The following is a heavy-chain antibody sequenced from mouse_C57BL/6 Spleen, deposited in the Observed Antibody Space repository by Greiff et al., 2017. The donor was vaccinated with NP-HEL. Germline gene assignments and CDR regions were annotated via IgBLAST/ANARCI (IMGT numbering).Heavy chain of an antibody. CDR2: INPSSGYT. J-gene: IGHJ2*01. CDR3: ARWATTVEYYFDY. CDR1: GYTFTSYW. Sequence: VKLVESGAELAKPGASVKLSCKASGYTFTSYWMHWVKQRPGQGLEWIGYINPSSGYTKYNQKFKDKATLTADKSSSTAYMQLSSLTYEDSAVYYCARWATTVEYYFDYWGQGTTLTVSS. D-gene: IGHD1-1*01. V-gene: IGHV1-7*01.